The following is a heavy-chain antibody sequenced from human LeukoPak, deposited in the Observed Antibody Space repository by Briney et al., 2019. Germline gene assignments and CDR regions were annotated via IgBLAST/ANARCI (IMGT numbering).Heavy chain of an antibody. V-gene: IGHV1-2*02. CDR1: GYTFTAHY. J-gene: IGHJ4*02. CDR3: TREDY. CDR2: INANSGAT. Sequence: GASVKVSCKTSGYTFTAHYMHWVRQAPGQGLEWMGWINANSGATQYAQKFQGRVTITRDTSISAAYMELSRLTSDDTAIYYCTREDYWGQGTLATVSS.